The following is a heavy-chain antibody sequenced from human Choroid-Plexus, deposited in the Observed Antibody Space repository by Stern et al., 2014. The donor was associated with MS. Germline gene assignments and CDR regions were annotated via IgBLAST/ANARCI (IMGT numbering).Heavy chain of an antibody. CDR2: ISYDGSK. V-gene: IGHV3-30*18. Sequence: DQLVESGGGVVQPGRPLRLSCAASVGMHWVRQAPGKGLEGVALISYDGSKDYADSVKGRFAISRDNSKNTLYLQMNSRRAEDTAVYYCAKDRQYLTFFFDFWGQGSLVTVSS. CDR1: VG. J-gene: IGHJ4*02. CDR3: AKDRQYLTFFFDF. D-gene: IGHD2/OR15-2a*01.